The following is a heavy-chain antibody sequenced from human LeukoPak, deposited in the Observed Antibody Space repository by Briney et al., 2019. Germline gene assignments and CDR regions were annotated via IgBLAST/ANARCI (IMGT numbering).Heavy chain of an antibody. CDR2: KWYDGSNK. CDR3: ARNSRETVTRGLNWFDP. J-gene: IGHJ5*02. Sequence: GGSLRLSCAASGFTFSSYGMHWVRQAPGKGLGWVAVKWYDGSNKYYADSVKGRFTISRDNSKNTLYLQMNSLRAEDTAVYYCARNSRETVTRGLNWFDPWGQGTLVTVSS. V-gene: IGHV3-33*01. CDR1: GFTFSSYG. D-gene: IGHD4-17*01.